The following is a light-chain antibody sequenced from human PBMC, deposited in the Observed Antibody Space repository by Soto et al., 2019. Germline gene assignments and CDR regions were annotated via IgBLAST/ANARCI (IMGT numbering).Light chain of an antibody. Sequence: EIVLTQSPATLSLSPGERATLSCRASQSVSSYLAWYQQKPGQAPRLLIYDASNRATGIPARFSGSGSGTDFTLTISSIEPEDFAVDYCQQRSNWPPRITFGGGTKVESK. V-gene: IGKV3-11*01. CDR1: QSVSSY. CDR3: QQRSNWPPRIT. J-gene: IGKJ4*01. CDR2: DAS.